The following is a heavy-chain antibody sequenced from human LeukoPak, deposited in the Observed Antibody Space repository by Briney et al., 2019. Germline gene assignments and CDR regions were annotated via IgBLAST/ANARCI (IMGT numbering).Heavy chain of an antibody. D-gene: IGHD6-19*01. Sequence: GGSLRLSCGASGFSFSNYGMLWVRQSPGKGLEWVAFIRYDGSNKYYADSVKGRFTISRDNSKNTLYLQMNSLRAEDTAVYYCAKDPGYSSGWDLSFDYWGQGTLVTVSS. CDR2: IRYDGSNK. CDR3: AKDPGYSSGWDLSFDY. J-gene: IGHJ4*02. CDR1: GFSFSNYG. V-gene: IGHV3-30*02.